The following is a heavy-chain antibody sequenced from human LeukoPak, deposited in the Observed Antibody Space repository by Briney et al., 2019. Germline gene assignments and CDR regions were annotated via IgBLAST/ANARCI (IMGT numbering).Heavy chain of an antibody. V-gene: IGHV1-8*02. Sequence: ASVKVSCQASGYTSNNYDINWVRQAAGQGLEWMGRLDPYSSDTAYGQNFQGRVTMTRNTSINTAYLELNSLTSEDTAVYYCARSRRGYYMDVWGRGTTVTVSS. J-gene: IGHJ6*03. CDR2: LDPYSSDT. CDR1: GYTSNNYD. CDR3: ARSRRGYYMDV.